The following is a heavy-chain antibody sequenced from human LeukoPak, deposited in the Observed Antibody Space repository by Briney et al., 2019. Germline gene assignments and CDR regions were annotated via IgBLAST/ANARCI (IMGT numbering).Heavy chain of an antibody. CDR1: GFTVSSNS. V-gene: IGHV3-53*01. Sequence: PGGSLRLSCTVSGFTVSSNSMSWVRQAPGKGLEWVSFIYSDNTHYSDPVKGRFTISRDNSKNTLYLQMNSLRAEDTAVYYCARRAGAYSHPYDYWGQGTLVTVS. CDR3: ARRAGAYSHPYDY. D-gene: IGHD4/OR15-4a*01. J-gene: IGHJ4*02. CDR2: IYSDNT.